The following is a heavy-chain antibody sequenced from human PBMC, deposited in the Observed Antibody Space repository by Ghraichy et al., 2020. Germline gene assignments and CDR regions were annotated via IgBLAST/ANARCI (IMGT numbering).Heavy chain of an antibody. J-gene: IGHJ4*02. D-gene: IGHD5-18*01. V-gene: IGHV4-31*03. CDR3: ASGSSGYSYTFDS. CDR1: GGSISGDGYY. CDR2: IYYSGST. Sequence: SETLSLTCTVSGGSISGDGYYWSWVRQHPGEGLEWIGYIYYSGSTYYNPSLKNRITISLDTSKNQFSLKLNSVTAADTAIYYCASGSSGYSYTFDSWGQGTLVTVSS.